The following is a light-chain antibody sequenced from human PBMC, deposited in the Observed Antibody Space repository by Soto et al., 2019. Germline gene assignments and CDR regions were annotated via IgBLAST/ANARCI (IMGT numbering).Light chain of an antibody. V-gene: IGKV3-11*01. Sequence: EIVLTQSPATLSLSPGERATLSCRASQSVSSYLAWYQQKPGQAPRLLIYDASNRATGIPARFSGSGSGTDFTLTISSLEPEDIAVYYCQQRTKWPSSTFGQGTRLEIK. CDR2: DAS. CDR3: QQRTKWPSST. CDR1: QSVSSY. J-gene: IGKJ5*01.